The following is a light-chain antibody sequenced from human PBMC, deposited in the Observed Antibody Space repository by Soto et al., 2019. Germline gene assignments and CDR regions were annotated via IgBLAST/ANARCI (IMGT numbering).Light chain of an antibody. CDR1: TSNVGSNT. CDR3: AAWDDGLRAVV. V-gene: IGLV1-44*01. J-gene: IGLJ2*01. CDR2: TDN. Sequence: QAVVTQPPSMSGTPGQRVTISCSGTTSNVGSNTVNWYQQLPGAAPKLLIYTDNQRPSRVPDRFSGSKSGTSASLAISGLLSEDEADYYCAAWDDGLRAVVFGGGTKVTVL.